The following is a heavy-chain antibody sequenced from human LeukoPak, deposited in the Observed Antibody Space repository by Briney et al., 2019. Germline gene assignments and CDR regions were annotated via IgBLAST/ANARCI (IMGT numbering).Heavy chain of an antibody. D-gene: IGHD1-7*01. CDR3: AKKELELRIYYYYGMDV. CDR2: ISGSGGST. J-gene: IGHJ6*02. V-gene: IGHV3-23*01. Sequence: GGSLRLSCAASGFTFSSYAMSWVRQAPGKGLEWVSAISGSGGSTYYADSVKGRFTISRDNSKNTLYLQMNSLRAEDTAVYHCAKKELELRIYYYYGMDVWGQGTTVTVSS. CDR1: GFTFSSYA.